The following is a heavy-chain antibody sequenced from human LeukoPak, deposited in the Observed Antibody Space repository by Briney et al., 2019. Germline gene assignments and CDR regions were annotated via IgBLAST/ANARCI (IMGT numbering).Heavy chain of an antibody. D-gene: IGHD5-18*01. Sequence: GGSLRLSCAASGFTFNDYAMTWVRQAPGKGLEWVSTISDSVSGGSTYYADSVKGRFTISRDNSKNTLYLQMNSLRAEDTAVYYCAKDRTGYSYGYFLSPWGQGTLVTVSS. CDR1: GFTFNDYA. CDR2: ISDSVSGGST. J-gene: IGHJ5*02. V-gene: IGHV3-23*01. CDR3: AKDRTGYSYGYFLSP.